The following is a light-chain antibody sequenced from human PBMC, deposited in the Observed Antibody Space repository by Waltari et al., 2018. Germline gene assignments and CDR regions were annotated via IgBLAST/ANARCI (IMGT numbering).Light chain of an antibody. CDR3: QQSYSPPFS. CDR2: AAS. Sequence: DIQMTQSPSSLSASVGDRVTITCRTGQSINTYLNWYQQKPGKAPRFLIYAASTLLSGVPSRFSGSGSGTYFTLTINVLKADDSATYYCQQSYSPPFSFGHGTSLEI. CDR1: QSINTY. J-gene: IGKJ2*01. V-gene: IGKV1-39*01.